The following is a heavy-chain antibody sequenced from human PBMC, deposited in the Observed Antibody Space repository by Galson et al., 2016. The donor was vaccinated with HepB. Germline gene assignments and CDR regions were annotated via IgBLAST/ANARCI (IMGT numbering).Heavy chain of an antibody. V-gene: IGHV3-7*03. D-gene: IGHD1-26*01. CDR3: AVGGHVDY. CDR2: IKFDGNEK. Sequence: SLILSCAASGFTFSSYWMTWVRQAPGKGLVWVANIKFDGNEKDYEDSVKGRFTIARDNAKNSVYLQMNSLRVDDTAVYYCAVGGHVDYCGQGTLVTVSS. J-gene: IGHJ4*02. CDR1: GFTFSSYW.